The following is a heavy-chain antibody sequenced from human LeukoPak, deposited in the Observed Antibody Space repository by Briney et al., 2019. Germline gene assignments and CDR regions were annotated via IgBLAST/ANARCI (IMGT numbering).Heavy chain of an antibody. CDR3: ARGFGGFDY. D-gene: IGHD3-10*01. CDR2: IKQDGSEK. CDR1: GFTFSSFW. J-gene: IGHJ4*02. V-gene: IGHV3-7*04. Sequence: PGESLRLSCAASGFTFSSFWWNWIRLAPGQGLEGVANIKQDGSEKYFVHSVKGRFTISRDNAKDSLYLQMNSLRAEDTAVYYCARGFGGFDYWGQGTLVTVSS.